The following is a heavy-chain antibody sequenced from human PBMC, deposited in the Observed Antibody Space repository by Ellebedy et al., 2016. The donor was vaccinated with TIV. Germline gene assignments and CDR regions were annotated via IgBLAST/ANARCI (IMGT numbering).Heavy chain of an antibody. CDR3: ARDRRGLGV. CDR2: INSDGRST. V-gene: IGHV3-74*01. Sequence: GESLKISCAASGFTFSDYYMTWIRQAPGKGLVWVSRINSDGRSTSYADFVKGRFTISRDNSKNTLYLHMNDLRVEDTAVYYCARDRRGLGVWGQGTTVTVSS. J-gene: IGHJ6*02. CDR1: GFTFSDYY.